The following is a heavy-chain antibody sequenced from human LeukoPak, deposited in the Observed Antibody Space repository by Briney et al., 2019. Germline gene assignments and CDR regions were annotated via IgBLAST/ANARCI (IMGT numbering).Heavy chain of an antibody. D-gene: IGHD4-17*01. CDR3: AREVYGDFAGDY. CDR2: ISGSSGTI. CDR1: GFTFITYS. J-gene: IGHJ4*02. V-gene: IGHV3-48*04. Sequence: GSLRLSCAASGFTFITYSMNWVRQAPGKGLEWVAYISGSSGTIFYAASVKGRFTISRDNAKSSLYLQMNSLRAEDTAVYYCAREVYGDFAGDYWGQGTLFTVSS.